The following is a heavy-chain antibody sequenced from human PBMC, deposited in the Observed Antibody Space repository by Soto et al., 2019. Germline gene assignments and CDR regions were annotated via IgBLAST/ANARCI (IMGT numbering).Heavy chain of an antibody. J-gene: IGHJ4*02. CDR3: VRVEMYAGEFTPNFDR. Sequence: SETLSLTCSVSCDSLRSSYHYWGWIRQLPGKGLEWIGSIYYTGNTYYNPSLKSRVSISVDMATNEISLRLRAESVADTAVYYCVRVEMYAGEFTPNFDRWGKGALVTVSS. D-gene: IGHD3-9*01. CDR1: CDSLRSSYHY. CDR2: IYYTGNT. V-gene: IGHV4-39*01.